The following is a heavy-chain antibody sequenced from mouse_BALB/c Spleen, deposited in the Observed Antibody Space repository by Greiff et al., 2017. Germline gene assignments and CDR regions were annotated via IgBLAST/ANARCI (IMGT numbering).Heavy chain of an antibody. CDR2: ILPGSGST. Sequence: VQLQQSGAELMKPGASVKISCTATGYTFSSYWIAWVKQRPGHGLEWIGEILPGSGSTNYNEKFKSKATFTADTSSNTAYMQLSSLTSEDSAVYYCARKYGNLYYAMDYWGQGTSVTVSS. D-gene: IGHD2-10*02. CDR3: ARKYGNLYYAMDY. V-gene: IGHV1-9*01. J-gene: IGHJ4*01. CDR1: GYTFSSYW.